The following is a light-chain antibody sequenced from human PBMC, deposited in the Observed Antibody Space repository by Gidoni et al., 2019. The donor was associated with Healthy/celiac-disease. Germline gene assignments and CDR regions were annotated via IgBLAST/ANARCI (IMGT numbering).Light chain of an antibody. Sequence: QSVLTQPPSAAGTPGQGVTISCSGSRSHIGSNYVYWFQHLPGAAPKLLIYRSNQRPSRVPDRFSGSKSGTPASLAISGLRSEDEADYFCAAWDGSLICPVFGGATKLTVL. J-gene: IGLJ3*02. CDR2: RSN. CDR1: RSHIGSNY. CDR3: AAWDGSLICPV. V-gene: IGLV1-47*01.